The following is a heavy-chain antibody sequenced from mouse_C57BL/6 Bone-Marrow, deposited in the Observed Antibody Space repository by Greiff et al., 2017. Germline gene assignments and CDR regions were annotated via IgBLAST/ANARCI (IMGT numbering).Heavy chain of an antibody. V-gene: IGHV1-50*01. Sequence: QVQLQQPGAELVKPGASVKLSCKASGYTFTSYWMQWVKQRPGQGLEWIGEIDPSDSYTNYNQKFKGKAILTVDTSSSTAYMQLSSLTSEDSAVYYCARLYYFDYWGQGTTLTVSS. CDR1: GYTFTSYW. J-gene: IGHJ2*01. CDR2: IDPSDSYT. CDR3: ARLYYFDY.